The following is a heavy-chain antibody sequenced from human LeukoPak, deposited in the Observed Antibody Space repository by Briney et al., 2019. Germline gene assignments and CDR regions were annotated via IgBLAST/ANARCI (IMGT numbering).Heavy chain of an antibody. D-gene: IGHD3-10*01. Sequence: SETLSLTCTVSGGSFSSYYWSWIRQPAGKGLEWIGRIYTSGSTKYNPSLESRVTMSVDTSKKQFSLKVRSVTAADTAVYFCARDYYYGSGTHAFDPWGQGTLVTVSS. CDR2: IYTSGST. CDR3: ARDYYYGSGTHAFDP. J-gene: IGHJ5*01. V-gene: IGHV4-4*07. CDR1: GGSFSSYY.